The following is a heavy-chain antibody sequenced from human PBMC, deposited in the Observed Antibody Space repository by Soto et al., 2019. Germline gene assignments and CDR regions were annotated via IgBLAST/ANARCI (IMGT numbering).Heavy chain of an antibody. J-gene: IGHJ6*02. Sequence: PGGSLRLSCAASGFTFSDYYMTWIRQAPGKGLKWVSFISGSRNYTDYADSVKGRFTISRDNSKNTLYLQMNSLRAEDTAVYYCARDVAYYYGSGSYYKRALSYGMDVWGQGTTVTVSS. D-gene: IGHD3-10*01. CDR3: ARDVAYYYGSGSYYKRALSYGMDV. V-gene: IGHV3-11*06. CDR2: ISGSRNYT. CDR1: GFTFSDYY.